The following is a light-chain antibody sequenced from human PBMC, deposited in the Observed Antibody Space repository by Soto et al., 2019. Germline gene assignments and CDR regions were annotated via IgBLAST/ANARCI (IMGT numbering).Light chain of an antibody. CDR3: QQYGSSPLT. CDR2: GAS. CDR1: QSVSSSY. J-gene: IGKJ4*01. V-gene: IGKV3-20*01. Sequence: EIVVTQSPGTLSLSPGERATLSCRANQSVSSSYLAWYQQKPGQAPRLLIYGASSRATGIPDRFSGSGSGTDFTLTISRLEPEDFAVYYCQQYGSSPLTFGGGTKVEIK.